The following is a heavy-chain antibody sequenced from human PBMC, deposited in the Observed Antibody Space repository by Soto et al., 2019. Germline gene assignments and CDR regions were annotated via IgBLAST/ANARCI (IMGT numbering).Heavy chain of an antibody. CDR2: VAFDGINT. Sequence: GGSLGLSCTASACTFSSYGMHWVRQAPGKGLEWVAVVAFDGINTYYTDSVKGRFTISKDDSRNTLFLEMNSLRTEDTAVYYCARPSTSGRTAYYYGMDVWGQGTTVTV. V-gene: IGHV3-30*03. CDR1: ACTFSSYG. J-gene: IGHJ6*02. CDR3: ARPSTSGRTAYYYGMDV. D-gene: IGHD6-19*01.